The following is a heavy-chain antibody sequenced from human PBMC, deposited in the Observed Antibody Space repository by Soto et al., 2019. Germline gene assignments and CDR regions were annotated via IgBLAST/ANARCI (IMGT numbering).Heavy chain of an antibody. D-gene: IGHD2-15*01. CDR3: ARARLQLLHPYYYGMDV. J-gene: IGHJ6*02. CDR2: IYYTEKT. CDR1: GGSISSYY. Sequence: QVQLQQSGPGLVKPSETLSLTCTVSGGSISSYYWSWIRQPPGKGLDWIGYIYYTEKTNYNPSLKSRVTISVDTSKNQFSLKLRSVTAADTGVYFCARARLQLLHPYYYGMDVWGQGTAVTVSS. V-gene: IGHV4-59*01.